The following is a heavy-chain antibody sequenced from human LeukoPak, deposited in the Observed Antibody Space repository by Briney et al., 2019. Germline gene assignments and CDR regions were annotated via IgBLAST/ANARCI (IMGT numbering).Heavy chain of an antibody. CDR1: GGSISSSSYY. CDR3: ARQTVSGSYPFTFDS. D-gene: IGHD3-16*02. J-gene: IGHJ4*02. V-gene: IGHV4-39*01. Sequence: PSETLSLTCTVSGGSISSSSYYWGWIRQPPGKGLEWIGSIYYSGSTYYNPSLKSRVTVSVDTSKNHFSLKLSSVTAADTAVYYCARQTVSGSYPFTFDSWGQGTLVTVSS. CDR2: IYYSGST.